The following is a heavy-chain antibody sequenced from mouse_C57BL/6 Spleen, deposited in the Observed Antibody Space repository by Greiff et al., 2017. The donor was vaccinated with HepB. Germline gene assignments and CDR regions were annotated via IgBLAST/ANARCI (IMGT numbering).Heavy chain of an antibody. D-gene: IGHD5-1-1*01. CDR2: IDPETGGT. Sequence: QVQLQQSGAELVRPGASVTLSCKASGYTFTDYEMHWVKQTPVHGLEWIGAIDPETGGTAYNQKFKGKAILTADKSSSTAYMELRSLTSEDSAVDYCTRRIPNWYFDVWGTGTTVTVSS. V-gene: IGHV1-15*01. CDR3: TRRIPNWYFDV. CDR1: GYTFTDYE. J-gene: IGHJ1*03.